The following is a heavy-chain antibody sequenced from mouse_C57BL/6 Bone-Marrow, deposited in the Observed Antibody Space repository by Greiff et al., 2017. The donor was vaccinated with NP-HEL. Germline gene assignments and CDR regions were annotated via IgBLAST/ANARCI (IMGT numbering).Heavy chain of an antibody. CDR3: ARKGMGLRRGYYFDY. Sequence: VKLVESGPGLVAPSQRLSITCTVSGFSLTSYAISWVRQPPGKGLEWLGVIWTGGGTNYNSALKSRLSISKDNSKSQVFLKMNSLQTDDTARYYCARKGMGLRRGYYFDYWGQGTTLTVSS. CDR1: GFSLTSYA. J-gene: IGHJ2*01. CDR2: IWTGGGT. D-gene: IGHD2-4*01. V-gene: IGHV2-9-1*01.